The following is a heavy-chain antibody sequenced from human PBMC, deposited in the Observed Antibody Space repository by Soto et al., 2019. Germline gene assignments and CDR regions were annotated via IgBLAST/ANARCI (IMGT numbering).Heavy chain of an antibody. Sequence: EVQLVESGGDLVKPGGSLRLSCAVAGFTFSDAWMTWVRQAPGKGLEWVGRIKRKIDGETTDYAAPVKGRFTISRDDSKGTLYLQMSSLKTEDTAVYYCTIGVGLSETDYWGQGTLVTVSS. D-gene: IGHD1-26*01. CDR2: IKRKIDGETT. CDR1: GFTFSDAW. CDR3: TIGVGLSETDY. J-gene: IGHJ4*02. V-gene: IGHV3-15*01.